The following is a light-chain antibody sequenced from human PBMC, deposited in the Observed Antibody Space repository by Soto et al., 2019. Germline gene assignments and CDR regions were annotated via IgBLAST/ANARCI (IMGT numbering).Light chain of an antibody. J-gene: IGKJ4*02. CDR3: QQYYNTPLT. CDR2: WAS. V-gene: IGKV4-1*01. Sequence: DFVMTQSPDSLAVSLGERATINCKSSQSVLYSSNNKNYLAWYQQKPGQPPKLLIDWASTRESGVPDRFSGSGSGKDFTLTISSLQAEDVAVYYCQQYYNTPLTFGGGTKVEIK. CDR1: QSVLYSSNNKNY.